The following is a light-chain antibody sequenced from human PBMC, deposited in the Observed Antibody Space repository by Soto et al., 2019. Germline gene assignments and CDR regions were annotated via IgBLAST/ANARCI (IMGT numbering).Light chain of an antibody. J-gene: IGKJ4*01. CDR3: QQYNSYPLT. CDR1: QGISSW. CDR2: GAS. V-gene: IGKV1D-16*01. Sequence: DIPMTQSPSSLSASVGDRVTITCRVSQGISSWLAWYQQKPEQAPKSLIYGASNLQSGVPSRFSGSGSGTDFTLTISNLQPEDFATYYCQQYNSYPLTFGVGTKVEIK.